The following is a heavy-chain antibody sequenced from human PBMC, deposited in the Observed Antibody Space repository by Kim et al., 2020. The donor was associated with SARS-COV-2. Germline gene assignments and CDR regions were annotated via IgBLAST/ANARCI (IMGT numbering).Heavy chain of an antibody. V-gene: IGHV4-59*08. D-gene: IGHD3-16*02. J-gene: IGHJ4*02. Sequence: SETLSLTCTVSGGSISSYYWSWIRQPPGKGLEWIGYIYYSGSTNYNPSLKSRVTISVDTSKNQFSLKLSSVTAADTAVYYCASQTVITFGGVIVFEPGGYFDYWGQGTLVTVSS. CDR2: IYYSGST. CDR3: ASQTVITFGGVIVFEPGGYFDY. CDR1: GGSISSYY.